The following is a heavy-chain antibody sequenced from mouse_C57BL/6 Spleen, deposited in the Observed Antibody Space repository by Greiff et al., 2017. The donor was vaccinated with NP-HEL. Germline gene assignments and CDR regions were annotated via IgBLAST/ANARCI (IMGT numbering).Heavy chain of an antibody. D-gene: IGHD4-1*01. V-gene: IGHV5-16*01. CDR2: INYDGSST. Sequence: EVHLVESEGGLVQPGSSMKLSCTASGFTFSDYYMAWVRQVPEKGLEWVANINYDGSSTYYLDSLKSRFIISRDNAKNILYLQMSSLKSEDTATYYCARDRGANWGPLDYWGQGTTLTVSS. J-gene: IGHJ2*01. CDR1: GFTFSDYY. CDR3: ARDRGANWGPLDY.